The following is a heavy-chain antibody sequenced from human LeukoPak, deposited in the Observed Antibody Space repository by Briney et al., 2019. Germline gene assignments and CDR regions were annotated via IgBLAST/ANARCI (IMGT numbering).Heavy chain of an antibody. V-gene: IGHV4-39*01. CDR3: ARQNFESAMVRVYYFDY. CDR1: GGSISSYY. J-gene: IGHJ4*02. Sequence: SETLSLACTVSGGSISSYYWSWIRQPPGKGLEWIGSIYYSGSTYYNPSLKSRVTISVDTSKNQFSLKLSSVTAADTAVYYCARQNFESAMVRVYYFDYWGQGTLVTVSS. CDR2: IYYSGST. D-gene: IGHD5-18*01.